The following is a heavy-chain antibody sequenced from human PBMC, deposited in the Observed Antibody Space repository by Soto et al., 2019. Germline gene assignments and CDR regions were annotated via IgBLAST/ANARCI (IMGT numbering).Heavy chain of an antibody. CDR1: GLTFSRYW. D-gene: IGHD1-26*01. CDR2: ISSDGSTT. Sequence: VQLVESGGGLVQPGGSLRLSCAAPGLTFSRYWMHWVRQAPGKGLVWVSRISSDGSTTNYADSVKGRFTISRDNAKNTLYLQMNSLRDEDTAMYYCAGGAQSGSHTYYFDYWGQGTLVTVSS. CDR3: AGGAQSGSHTYYFDY. V-gene: IGHV3-74*01. J-gene: IGHJ4*02.